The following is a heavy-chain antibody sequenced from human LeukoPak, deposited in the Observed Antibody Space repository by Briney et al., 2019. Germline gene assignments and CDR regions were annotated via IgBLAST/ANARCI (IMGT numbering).Heavy chain of an antibody. Sequence: GGSLRLSCAASGFTFDEYTMHWVRQAPGKGLEWVSYISSSSSTIYYADSVKGRFTISRDNAKNSLYLQMNSLRAEDTAVYYCASTIAARPGYWGQGTLVTVSS. CDR1: GFTFDEYT. CDR2: ISSSSSTI. V-gene: IGHV3-48*04. D-gene: IGHD6-6*01. CDR3: ASTIAARPGY. J-gene: IGHJ4*02.